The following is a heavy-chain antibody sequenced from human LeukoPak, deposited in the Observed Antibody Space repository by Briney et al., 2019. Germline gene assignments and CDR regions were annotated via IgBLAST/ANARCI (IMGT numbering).Heavy chain of an antibody. CDR1: GVSISSYY. CDR3: ARQTYYYGSGSYSNYYGMDV. V-gene: IGHV4-59*08. D-gene: IGHD3-10*01. J-gene: IGHJ6*02. CDR2: IYYSGRT. Sequence: SETLSLTCTGYGVSISSYYWSWIRQPPGKGLEWIGYIYYSGRTNYNPSLKSRVTISVDTSKNQFSLKLSSVTAADTAVYYCARQTYYYGSGSYSNYYGMDVWDQGTTVTVSS.